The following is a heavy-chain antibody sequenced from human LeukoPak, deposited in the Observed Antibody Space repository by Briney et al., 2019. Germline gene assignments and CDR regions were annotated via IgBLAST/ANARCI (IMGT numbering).Heavy chain of an antibody. CDR1: GFTFSIYW. D-gene: IGHD3-10*01. CDR2: IKQDGSEK. J-gene: IGHJ4*02. CDR3: ATSRGSGSPEDY. V-gene: IGHV3-7*01. Sequence: GGSLRLSCAASGFTFSIYWMSWVRQAPGKGLEWVANIKQDGSEKNYVDSVKGRFTISRDNAKNSLYLQMNSLRAEDTAVYYCATSRGSGSPEDYWGQGTLVTVSS.